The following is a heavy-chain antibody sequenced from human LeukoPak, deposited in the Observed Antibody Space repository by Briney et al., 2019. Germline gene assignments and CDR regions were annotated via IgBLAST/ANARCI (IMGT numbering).Heavy chain of an antibody. J-gene: IGHJ4*02. D-gene: IGHD3-22*01. V-gene: IGHV1-24*01. CDR1: GYSLTELS. Sequence: GASVTVSCKVSGYSLTELSMHWVRQAPGKGLEWIGSFDPENGETLYAQEFQGRVTLTEDTSADTAYLELSSLRSEDTALYYCTRSAVVLPYYFDYWGQGTLVTVSS. CDR2: FDPENGET. CDR3: TRSAVVLPYYFDY.